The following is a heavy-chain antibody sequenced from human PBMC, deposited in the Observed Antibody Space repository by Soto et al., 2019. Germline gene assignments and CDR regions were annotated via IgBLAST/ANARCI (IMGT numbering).Heavy chain of an antibody. J-gene: IGHJ5*02. Sequence: SETLSLTCTVSGGSISSGGYYWSWIRQHPGKGLEWIGFIYYSGSTYYNPSLKARVTISVDTSKNQFSLQLTSVTAADTAVYYCARDPNTVFDTWGQGTLVTVSS. D-gene: IGHD3-3*01. CDR1: GGSISSGGYY. CDR3: ARDPNTVFDT. V-gene: IGHV4-31*03. CDR2: IYYSGST.